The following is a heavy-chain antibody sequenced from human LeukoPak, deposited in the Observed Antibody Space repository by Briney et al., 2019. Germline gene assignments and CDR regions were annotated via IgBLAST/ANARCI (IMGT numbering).Heavy chain of an antibody. V-gene: IGHV4-34*01. CDR3: ARRWPSRASSSISDI. Sequence: SETLSLTCVVYGGSSTGYYWSWIRQPPGKGLEWVGENNHSGSTNSNPSPKSRVSISVYTSKNQFSLTLSSVTAADTAVYYCARRWPSRASSSISDIWGQRTLVTVSS. D-gene: IGHD6-13*01. CDR1: GGSSTGYY. J-gene: IGHJ4*02. CDR2: NNHSGST.